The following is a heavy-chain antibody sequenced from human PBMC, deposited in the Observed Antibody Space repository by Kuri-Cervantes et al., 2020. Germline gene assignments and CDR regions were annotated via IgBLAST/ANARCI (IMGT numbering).Heavy chain of an antibody. D-gene: IGHD3-10*01. CDR3: ARPRGYYGSGSYYPATRPWYAFDI. CDR1: GYTFTSYA. CDR2: INAGNGNT. J-gene: IGHJ3*02. Sequence: ASVKVSCKASGYTFTSYAMHWVRQAPGQRLEWMGWINAGNGNTKYSQKFQGRVTITRDTSASTAYMELSSLRSEDTAVYYCARPRGYYGSGSYYPATRPWYAFDIWGQGTMVTVSS. V-gene: IGHV1-3*01.